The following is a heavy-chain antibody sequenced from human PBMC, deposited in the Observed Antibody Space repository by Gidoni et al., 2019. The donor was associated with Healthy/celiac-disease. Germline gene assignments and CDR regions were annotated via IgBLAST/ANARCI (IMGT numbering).Heavy chain of an antibody. CDR1: GFTFSSYA. CDR2: ISGSGGST. J-gene: IGHJ5*02. Sequence: EVQLLESGGGLVQPGGSLRLSCAASGFTFSSYAMSWVRQAPGKGLEWVSAISGSGGSTYYADSVKGRFTISRDNSKNTLYLQMNSLRAEDTAVYYCAKDPHHQQLVPNWFDPWGQGTLVTVSS. V-gene: IGHV3-23*01. CDR3: AKDPHHQQLVPNWFDP. D-gene: IGHD6-13*01.